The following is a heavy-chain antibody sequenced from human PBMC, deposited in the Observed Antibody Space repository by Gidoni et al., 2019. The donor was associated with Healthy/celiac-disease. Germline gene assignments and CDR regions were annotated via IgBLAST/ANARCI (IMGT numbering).Heavy chain of an antibody. CDR2: ISSSSSYI. CDR1: GFTFSSYS. Sequence: EVQLVESGGGLVKPGGSLRLSCAASGFTFSSYSMNWVRQAPGKGLELVSSISSSSSYIYYADSVKGRFTISRDNAKNSLYLQMNSLRAEDTAVYYCARGIVWYSSSWYGSNYYYYGMDVWGQGTTVTVSS. D-gene: IGHD6-13*01. J-gene: IGHJ6*02. CDR3: ARGIVWYSSSWYGSNYYYYGMDV. V-gene: IGHV3-21*01.